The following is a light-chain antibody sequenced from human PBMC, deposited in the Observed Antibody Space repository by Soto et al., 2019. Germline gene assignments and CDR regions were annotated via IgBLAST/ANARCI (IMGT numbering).Light chain of an antibody. CDR1: QSVTSY. V-gene: IGKV3-11*01. J-gene: IGKJ5*01. CDR3: QQRSSWPIT. CDR2: DAS. Sequence: EIVLTLSPATLSLSPRERATLSCRASQSVTSYLAWYQQRPGQAPRLLINDASRRATGIPDRFSGSGSGADFTLTISSLEPEDFAVYYCQQRSSWPITFGQGTRLEIK.